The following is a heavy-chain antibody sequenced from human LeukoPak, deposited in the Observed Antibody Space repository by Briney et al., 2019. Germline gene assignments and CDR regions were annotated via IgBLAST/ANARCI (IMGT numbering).Heavy chain of an antibody. CDR1: GGSIGSYY. Sequence: SETLSLTCTVSGGSIGSYYWSWIRQPPGKGLEWIGYIYYSGSTNYNPSLKSRVTISVDTSKNQFSLKLSSVTAADTAVYYCARAAAAGNYYYYYMDVWGKGTTVTVSS. J-gene: IGHJ6*03. CDR3: ARAAAAGNYYYYYMDV. D-gene: IGHD6-13*01. CDR2: IYYSGST. V-gene: IGHV4-59*01.